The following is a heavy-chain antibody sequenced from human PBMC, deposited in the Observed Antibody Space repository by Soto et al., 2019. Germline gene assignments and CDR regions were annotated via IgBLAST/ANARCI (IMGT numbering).Heavy chain of an antibody. Sequence: QVQLQESGPGLVKPSGTLSLTCAVSGGSISSSNWWSWVRQPPGKGLEWIGEIYHSGSTNYNPSLKXXVXLXXEQAKNQFPMKLSSVTAADTAVCYCERGKQGRFAPWGQGTLVTVSS. V-gene: IGHV4-4*02. J-gene: IGHJ5*02. CDR1: GGSISSSNW. CDR3: ERGKQGRFAP. CDR2: IYHSGST.